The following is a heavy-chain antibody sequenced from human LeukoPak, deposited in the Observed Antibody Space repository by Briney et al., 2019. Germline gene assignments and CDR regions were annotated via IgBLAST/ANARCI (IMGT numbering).Heavy chain of an antibody. CDR3: ARAASIAARYYYYYGMDV. CDR2: INPNSGGT. V-gene: IGHV1-2*02. CDR1: GYTFTGYY. J-gene: IGHJ6*02. Sequence: ASVKVSCKASGYTFTGYYMHWVRQAPGQGLEWMGWINPNSGGTNYAQKFQGRVTMIRDTSISTAYMELSRLRSDDTAVYYCARAASIAARYYYYYGMDVWGQGTTVTVSS. D-gene: IGHD6-6*01.